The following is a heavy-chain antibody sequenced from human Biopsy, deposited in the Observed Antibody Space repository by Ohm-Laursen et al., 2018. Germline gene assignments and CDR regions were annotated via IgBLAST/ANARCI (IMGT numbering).Heavy chain of an antibody. CDR2: IFYRGST. J-gene: IGHJ5*02. D-gene: IGHD3-22*01. CDR1: GGSISNNNYY. Sequence: GTLSLTCAVSGGSISNNNYYWGWIRQPPGKGLEWIGSIFYRGSTHYKPPLKSRVNISVDTSKNQFSLKLNSVTAADTAVYYCARDYDTSGYYYVSWGQGTLVTVSS. V-gene: IGHV4-39*01. CDR3: ARDYDTSGYYYVS.